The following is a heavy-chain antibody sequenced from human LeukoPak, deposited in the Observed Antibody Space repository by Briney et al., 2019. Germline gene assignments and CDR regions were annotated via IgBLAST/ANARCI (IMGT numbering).Heavy chain of an antibody. D-gene: IGHD1-14*01. CDR1: GASISKYY. CDR3: ARGLRTITQDSFDI. Sequence: SETLSLTCSVSGASISKYYWSWIRQPAGKGLEWIGRIHSGGSFNYNPSLRSRVTMSVDTSNNPFFLRLNSVTAADTALYFCARGLRTITQDSFDIWGPGTVVTVSS. CDR2: IHSGGSF. V-gene: IGHV4-4*07. J-gene: IGHJ3*02.